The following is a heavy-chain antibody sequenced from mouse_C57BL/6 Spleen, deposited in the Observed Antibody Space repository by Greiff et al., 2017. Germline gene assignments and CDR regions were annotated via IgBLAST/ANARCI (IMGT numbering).Heavy chain of an antibody. CDR2: INPNTGGT. CDR1: GYTFTDYN. J-gene: IGHJ4*01. V-gene: IGHV1-18*01. Sequence: VQLQQSGPELVKPGASVKIPCKASGYTFTDYNMDWVKQSHGKSLEWIGDINPNTGGTIYNQKFKGKATLTVDKSSSTAYMELRSLTSEDTAVYYCARALSYGSSLYYARDYWGQGTSVTVSS. D-gene: IGHD1-1*01. CDR3: ARALSYGSSLYYARDY.